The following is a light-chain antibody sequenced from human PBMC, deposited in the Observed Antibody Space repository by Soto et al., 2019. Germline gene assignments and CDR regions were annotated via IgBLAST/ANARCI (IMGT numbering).Light chain of an antibody. Sequence: QSALTQPASVSGSPGQSITISCTGTTGDVGGYNLVSWYQQHPGKVPKLIIYEGAKRPSGVSNRFSGSKSDNTASLTISGLQPEDEADYYCCAYAGSPLVFGNGTKVTVL. J-gene: IGLJ1*01. CDR1: TGDVGGYNL. CDR3: CAYAGSPLV. V-gene: IGLV2-23*01. CDR2: EGA.